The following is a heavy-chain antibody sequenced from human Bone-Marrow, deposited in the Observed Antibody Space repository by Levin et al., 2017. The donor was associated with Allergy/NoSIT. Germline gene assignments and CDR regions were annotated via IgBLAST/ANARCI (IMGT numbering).Heavy chain of an antibody. J-gene: IGHJ4*02. CDR2: IYFSGST. D-gene: IGHD3-22*01. CDR1: GGSISGYY. V-gene: IGHV4-59*08. CDR3: ARFTRLGEQSRSGYYPDY. Sequence: PGGSLRLSCIVSGGSISGYYWSWIRQPPGKGLEWIGYIYFSGSTNYNPSLKSRVTISVDASKNQSSLKLITVTATDTAVYYCARFTRLGEQSRSGYYPDYWGQGTLVTVSS.